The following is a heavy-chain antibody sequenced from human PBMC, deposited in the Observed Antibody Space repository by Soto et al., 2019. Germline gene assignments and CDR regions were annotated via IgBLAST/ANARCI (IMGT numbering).Heavy chain of an antibody. D-gene: IGHD6-19*01. J-gene: IGHJ6*02. CDR2: IYYSGST. V-gene: IGHV4-59*12. Sequence: SSETLSLTCTVSGGSMSSYYWSWIRQPPGKGLEWIGYIYYSGSTIYNPSLKSRVTISVDTSKNQFSLKLSSVTAADTAVYYCARDFTDSSGPTLGMGVWGQGTTVTVSS. CDR3: ARDFTDSSGPTLGMGV. CDR1: GGSMSSYY.